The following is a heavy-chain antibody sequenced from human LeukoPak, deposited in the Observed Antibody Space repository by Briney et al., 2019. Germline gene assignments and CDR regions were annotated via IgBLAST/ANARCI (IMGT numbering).Heavy chain of an antibody. D-gene: IGHD4-17*01. Sequence: PGGSLRLSCAASGFTFSSYSMNWVRQAPGKGLEWVSSISSSSSYIYYADPVKGRFTISRDNAKNSLYLQMNSLRAEDTAVYYCARDTQTYGDYAPPASYFDLWGRGTLVTVSS. CDR1: GFTFSSYS. J-gene: IGHJ2*01. CDR3: ARDTQTYGDYAPPASYFDL. V-gene: IGHV3-21*01. CDR2: ISSSSSYI.